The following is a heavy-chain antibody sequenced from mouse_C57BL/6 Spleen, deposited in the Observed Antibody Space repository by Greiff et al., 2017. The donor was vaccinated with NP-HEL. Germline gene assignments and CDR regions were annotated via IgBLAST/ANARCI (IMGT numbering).Heavy chain of an antibody. CDR2: IYPRDGST. CDR3: ARDGYYCGSSAWFAY. D-gene: IGHD1-1*01. Sequence: VQLQQSDAELVKPGASVKISCKVSGYTFTDHTIHWMKQRPEQGLEWIGYIYPRDGSTKYNEKFKGKATLTADKSSSTAYMQLNSLTSEDSAVYFCARDGYYCGSSAWFAYGGQGTLVTVSA. J-gene: IGHJ3*01. V-gene: IGHV1-78*01. CDR1: GYTFTDHT.